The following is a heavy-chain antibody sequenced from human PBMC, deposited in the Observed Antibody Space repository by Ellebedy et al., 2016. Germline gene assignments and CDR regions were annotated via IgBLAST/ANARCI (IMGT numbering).Heavy chain of an antibody. Sequence: GESLKISXVASGFTFSDYYMSWIRQAPGKGLECISYMSTSGTTIYNADSVKGRFTISRDNSKNTVDLQMDSLGAEDTAIYYCARADFGAAAGSGSRALDFWGQGTLVTVSS. D-gene: IGHD6-13*01. CDR1: GFTFSDYY. CDR2: MSTSGTTI. V-gene: IGHV3-11*04. J-gene: IGHJ4*02. CDR3: ARADFGAAAGSGSRALDF.